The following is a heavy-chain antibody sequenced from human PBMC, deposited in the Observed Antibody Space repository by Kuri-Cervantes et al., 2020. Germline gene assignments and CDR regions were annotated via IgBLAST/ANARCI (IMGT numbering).Heavy chain of an antibody. CDR3: ARGLIVDGGYYFDY. D-gene: IGHD1-26*01. CDR2: SNAGNGNT. Sequence: ASVKVSCKASGYTFTSYDMHWVRQAPGQRLEWMGWSNAGNGNTKYSQESQGRVTITRDTSASTAYMELSSLRSEDTAVYFCARGLIVDGGYYFDYWGQGTLVTVSS. J-gene: IGHJ4*02. CDR1: GYTFTSYD. V-gene: IGHV1-3*02.